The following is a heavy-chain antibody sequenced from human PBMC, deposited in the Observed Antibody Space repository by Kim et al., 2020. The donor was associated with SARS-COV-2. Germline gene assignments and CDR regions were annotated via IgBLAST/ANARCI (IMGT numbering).Heavy chain of an antibody. CDR1: GGSISSYY. J-gene: IGHJ4*02. V-gene: IGHV4-59*01. CDR2: IYYSGST. CDR3: ATGYRSTRGLDY. D-gene: IGHD6-13*01. Sequence: SETLSLTCTVSGGSISSYYWSWIRQPPGKGLEWIGYIYYSGSTNYNPSLKSRVTISVDTSKNQFSLKLSSVTAADTAVYYCATGYRSTRGLDYWGQGTLVTVSS.